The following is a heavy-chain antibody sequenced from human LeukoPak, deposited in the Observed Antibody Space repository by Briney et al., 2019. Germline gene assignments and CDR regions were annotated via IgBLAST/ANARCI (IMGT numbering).Heavy chain of an antibody. CDR3: ARAYCSSTSCYPY. V-gene: IGHV3-11*01. Sequence: GGSLRLSCAASGFTFSDYYMCWIRQAPGKGLEWVSYISSSGSTIYYADSVKGRFTISRDNAKNSLYLQMNSLRAEDTAVYYCARAYCSSTSCYPYWGQGTLVTVSS. CDR2: ISSSGSTI. D-gene: IGHD2-2*01. J-gene: IGHJ4*02. CDR1: GFTFSDYY.